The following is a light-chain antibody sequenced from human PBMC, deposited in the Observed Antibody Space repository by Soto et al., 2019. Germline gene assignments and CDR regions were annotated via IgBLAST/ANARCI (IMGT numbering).Light chain of an antibody. J-gene: IGKJ1*01. CDR2: GAS. CDR3: QKFYSAPRT. Sequence: DIQMTQSPSSLSASVGDRVTITCRASQDITNFVAWYQQKPGKVPKLLIYGASALRSGVPSRFSGSGSGTDFPLHNRSPAPGKFATLFLQKFYSAPRTFGQGNKVEIK. CDR1: QDITNF. V-gene: IGKV1-27*01.